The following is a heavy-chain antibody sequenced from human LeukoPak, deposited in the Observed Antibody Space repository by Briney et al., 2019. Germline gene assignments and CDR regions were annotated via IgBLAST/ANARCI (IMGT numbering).Heavy chain of an antibody. CDR2: IYTSGST. V-gene: IGHV4-4*07. Sequence: SETLSLTCTVSGGSISSYYWSWIRQPAGKGLEWIGRIYTSGSTNYNPSLKSRVTMSVDTSKNQFSLELSSETAADTAVYYCARDGVGATHFDYWGQGTLVTVSS. D-gene: IGHD1-26*01. CDR3: ARDGVGATHFDY. CDR1: GGSISSYY. J-gene: IGHJ4*02.